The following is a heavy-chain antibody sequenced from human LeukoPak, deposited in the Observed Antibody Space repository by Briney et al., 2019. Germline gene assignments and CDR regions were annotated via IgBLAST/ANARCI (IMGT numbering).Heavy chain of an antibody. Sequence: AAVKVSCTASGYTFIDYYMHWLRQAPGQGLEWMGWISPKRGGAKYAQSFQGRGTMTRDTSISTTYMDLSRLRAADTAVYFCARGPSAGQFDYWGQGSLVTVSS. CDR1: GYTFIDYY. CDR2: ISPKRGGA. CDR3: ARGPSAGQFDY. V-gene: IGHV1-2*02. J-gene: IGHJ4*02.